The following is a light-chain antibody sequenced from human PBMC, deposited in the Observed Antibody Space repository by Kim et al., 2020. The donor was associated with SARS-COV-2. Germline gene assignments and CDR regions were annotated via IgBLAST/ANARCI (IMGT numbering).Light chain of an antibody. V-gene: IGLV1-40*01. CDR3: QSYDSNLSGWV. CDR2: GNS. CDR1: SSNIGAGYD. Sequence: QRVTISCTGSSSNIGAGYDVHWYQQLPGTAPKLLIYGNSNRPSGVPDRFSGSKSGTSASLAITGLQAEDEADYYCQSYDSNLSGWVFGGGTQLTVL. J-gene: IGLJ3*02.